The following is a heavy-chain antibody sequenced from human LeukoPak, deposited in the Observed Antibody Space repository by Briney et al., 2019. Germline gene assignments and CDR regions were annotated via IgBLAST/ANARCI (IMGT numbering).Heavy chain of an antibody. CDR2: ISSTGVYK. D-gene: IGHD4-17*01. J-gene: IGHJ4*02. CDR1: GFTFGSYG. CDR3: ARDYGDYYFDY. V-gene: IGHV3-21*01. Sequence: GGSLRLSCAASGFTFGSYGMNWVRQAPGRGLEWVASISSTGVYKYYADSVKGRFTISRDNSKTSLYLQMNSLRGEDSGVYYCARDYGDYYFDYWGEGTLVSLSS.